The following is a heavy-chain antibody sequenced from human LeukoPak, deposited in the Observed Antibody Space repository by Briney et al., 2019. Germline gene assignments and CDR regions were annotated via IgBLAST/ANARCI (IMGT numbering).Heavy chain of an antibody. D-gene: IGHD2-15*01. V-gene: IGHV4-59*01. CDR2: IYYSGST. J-gene: IGHJ6*03. CDR1: GGSISSYY. CDR3: ARYSHCSGGSCPPYYYYYMDV. Sequence: SETLSLTCTVSGGSISSYYWSWIRQPPGKGLEWIGYIYYSGSTNYNPSLKSRVTISVDTSKNQFSLKLSSVTAAGTAVYYCARYSHCSGGSCPPYYYYYMDVWGKGTTVTVSS.